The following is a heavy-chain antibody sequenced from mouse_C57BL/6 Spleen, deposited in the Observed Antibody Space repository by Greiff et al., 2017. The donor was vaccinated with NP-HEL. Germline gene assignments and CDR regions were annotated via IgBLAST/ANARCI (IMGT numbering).Heavy chain of an antibody. D-gene: IGHD4-1*01. CDR2: LNPNNGGT. CDR1: GYTFTDYY. J-gene: IGHJ4*01. Sequence: VQLQQSGPELVKPGASVKISCKASGYTFTDYYMNWVKQSHGKSLEWIGDLNPNNGGTSYNQKFKGKATLTVDKSSSTAYMELRRLTSEDSAVDDVARKERGLWDDMDYWGKGTSVTVSS. V-gene: IGHV1-26*01. CDR3: ARKERGLWDDMDY.